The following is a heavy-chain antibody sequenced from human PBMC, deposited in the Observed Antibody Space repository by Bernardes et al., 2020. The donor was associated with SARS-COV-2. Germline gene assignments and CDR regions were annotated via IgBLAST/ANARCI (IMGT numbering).Heavy chain of an antibody. V-gene: IGHV3-23*01. J-gene: IGHJ6*02. Sequence: GGSLRLSCAASGFTFRSSAMNWVRQAPGPGLAWVSDISGRGGTTNYADSVKGRFTISRDNSKNTLYLQMSSLRAEDTAVYYCARDQGQLVLIYYYGMDVWGQGTTVTGSS. CDR1: GFTFRSSA. CDR3: ARDQGQLVLIYYYGMDV. CDR2: ISGRGGTT. D-gene: IGHD6-6*01.